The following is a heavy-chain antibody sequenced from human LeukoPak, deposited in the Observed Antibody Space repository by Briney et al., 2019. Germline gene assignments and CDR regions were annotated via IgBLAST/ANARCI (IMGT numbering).Heavy chain of an antibody. CDR3: TRGILVWTPYYFDY. CDR2: IRSKAYGGTT. J-gene: IGHJ4*02. V-gene: IGHV3-49*04. Sequence: PGRSLRLSCTASGFTFGDYAMSWVRQAPGKGLEWVGFIRSKAYGGTTEYAASVKGRFTISRDDSKSIASLQMNSLKTDDTAVYYCTRGILVWTPYYFDYWGQGTLVTVSS. CDR1: GFTFGDYA. D-gene: IGHD3-22*01.